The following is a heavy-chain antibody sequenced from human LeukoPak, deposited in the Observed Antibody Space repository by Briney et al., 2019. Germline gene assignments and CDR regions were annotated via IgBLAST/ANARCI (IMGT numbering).Heavy chain of an antibody. D-gene: IGHD7-27*01. J-gene: IGHJ4*02. V-gene: IGHV3-23*01. CDR3: ASKANWGSDFDY. CDR2: ISGSGGST. Sequence: PGGSLRLSCAASGFTFSSYVMNWVRQAPGKGLEWVSAISGSGGSTYYADSVKGRFTISRDNSKNTLYLQMNSLRAEDTAVYYCASKANWGSDFDYWGQGTLVTVSS. CDR1: GFTFSSYV.